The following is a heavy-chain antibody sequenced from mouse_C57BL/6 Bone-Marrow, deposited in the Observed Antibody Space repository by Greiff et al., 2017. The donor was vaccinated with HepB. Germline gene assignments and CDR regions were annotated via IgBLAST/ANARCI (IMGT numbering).Heavy chain of an antibody. CDR3: ARRRYFDV. CDR1: GFTFSDYY. CDR2: ISNGGGST. V-gene: IGHV5-12*01. Sequence: EVQLVESGGGLVQPGGSLKLSCAASGFTFSDYYMYWVRQTPEKRLEWVAYISNGGGSTYYPDTVKGRFTISRDNAKNTLYLQMSRLKSEDTAMYYCARRRYFDVWGTGTTVTVSS. J-gene: IGHJ1*03.